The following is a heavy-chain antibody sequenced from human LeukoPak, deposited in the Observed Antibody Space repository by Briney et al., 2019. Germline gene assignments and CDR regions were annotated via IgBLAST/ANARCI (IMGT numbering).Heavy chain of an antibody. D-gene: IGHD3-10*01. V-gene: IGHV1-8*02. J-gene: IGHJ6*02. Sequence: ASVKASCKASGYTFTGYYMHWVRQATGQGLEWMGWMNPNSGNTGYAQKFQGRVTMTRNTSISTAYMELSSLRSEDTAVYYCARWRGEAGINYYYYYGMDVWGQGTTVTVSS. CDR2: MNPNSGNT. CDR1: GYTFTGYY. CDR3: ARWRGEAGINYYYYYGMDV.